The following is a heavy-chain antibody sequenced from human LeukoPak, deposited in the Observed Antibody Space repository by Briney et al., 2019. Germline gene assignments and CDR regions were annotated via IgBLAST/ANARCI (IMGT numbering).Heavy chain of an antibody. CDR2: IYSGGNT. D-gene: IGHD2-2*01. CDR3: ARGETSSYDY. CDR1: GFTVSINY. J-gene: IGHJ4*02. V-gene: IGHV3-53*01. Sequence: GGSLRLSCAASGFTVSINYMSWVRQAPGKGLEWVSVIYSGGNTYYADSVKGGFTISRENSKNTVYLQMNSLRAEDTAVYYCARGETSSYDYWGQGTLVTVSS.